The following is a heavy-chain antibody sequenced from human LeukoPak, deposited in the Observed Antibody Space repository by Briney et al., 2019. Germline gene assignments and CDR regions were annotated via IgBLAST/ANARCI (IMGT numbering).Heavy chain of an antibody. J-gene: IGHJ4*02. CDR3: ARVDYGDYSKDFDY. V-gene: IGHV4-59*12. Sequence: SETLSLTCTVSGGSISSYYWSWIRQPPGKGLEWIGYIYYSGSTNYNPSLKSRVTISVDTSKNQFSLRLSSVTAADTAMYYCARVDYGDYSKDFDYWGQGILVTVSS. D-gene: IGHD4-17*01. CDR2: IYYSGST. CDR1: GGSISSYY.